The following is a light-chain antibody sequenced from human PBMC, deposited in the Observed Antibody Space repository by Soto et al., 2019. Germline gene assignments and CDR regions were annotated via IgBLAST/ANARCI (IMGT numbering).Light chain of an antibody. CDR1: QSISSW. CDR3: QKYYSYLLP. CDR2: DAS. J-gene: IGKJ4*01. Sequence: DIQMTQSPSTLSASVGDRVTITCRASQSISSWLAWYQQKPGKAPKLLIYDASSLESGGPSRFSGRGSGTEFHPTLSRLQPDDFATYYCQKYYSYLLPFGGGTKVEIK. V-gene: IGKV1-5*01.